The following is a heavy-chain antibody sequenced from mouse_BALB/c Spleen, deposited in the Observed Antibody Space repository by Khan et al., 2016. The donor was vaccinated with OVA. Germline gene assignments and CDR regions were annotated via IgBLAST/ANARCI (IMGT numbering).Heavy chain of an antibody. J-gene: IGHJ2*01. CDR3: ARIKRIVATYFGY. Sequence: QVQLQQSGAELVKAGASVKMSCKASGYTFTSYWMHWVKQRLGQGLEWFAETNPTNGRTYYNEKFKSKATLTVDKSSSTAYMLLSGPTFEDSAVCYSARIKRIVATYFGYWGEGTTLTVSS. D-gene: IGHD1-1*01. CDR1: GYTFTSYW. CDR2: TNPTNGRT. V-gene: IGHV1S81*02.